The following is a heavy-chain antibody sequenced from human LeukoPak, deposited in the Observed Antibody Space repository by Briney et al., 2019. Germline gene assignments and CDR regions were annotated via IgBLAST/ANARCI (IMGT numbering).Heavy chain of an antibody. CDR1: GGTFSSYA. V-gene: IGHV1-69*05. Sequence: GASVKVSCKASGGTFSSYAISWVRQAPGQGLEWMGGIIPIFGTANYAQKFQGRVTITTDESTSTAYMELSSLRSEDTAVYYCATGSILARAGTGWDDAFDIWGQGTMVTVSS. D-gene: IGHD6-13*01. CDR3: ATGSILARAGTGWDDAFDI. J-gene: IGHJ3*02. CDR2: IIPIFGTA.